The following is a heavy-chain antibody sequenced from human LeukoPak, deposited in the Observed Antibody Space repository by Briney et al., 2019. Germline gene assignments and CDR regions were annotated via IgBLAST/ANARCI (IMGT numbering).Heavy chain of an antibody. CDR1: GYTFTSYG. CDR2: IFPFSATT. V-gene: IGHV1-69*06. D-gene: IGHD5-12*01. Sequence: SVKVSCKASGYTFTSYGISWVRQAPGQGLEWMGGIFPFSATTNYAQKFQGRVTITADKSTSTVYMELRSLRSEDTAVYYCARDPGYSGYVGAFDIWGQGTMVTVSS. CDR3: ARDPGYSGYVGAFDI. J-gene: IGHJ3*02.